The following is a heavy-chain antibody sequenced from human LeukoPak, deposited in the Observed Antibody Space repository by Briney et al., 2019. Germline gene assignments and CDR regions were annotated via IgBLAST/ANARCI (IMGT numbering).Heavy chain of an antibody. Sequence: PGGPLRLSCAASGFTFSIYAMSWVRQAPEKGLEWVSAISGSGGSTYYADSVKGRLTISRDNSKNTLYLQMNSLRGEDTAVYYCAKGGTGYRGSYFDYWGQGTLVTVSS. CDR1: GFTFSIYA. CDR3: AKGGTGYRGSYFDY. CDR2: ISGSGGST. V-gene: IGHV3-23*01. J-gene: IGHJ4*02. D-gene: IGHD5-12*01.